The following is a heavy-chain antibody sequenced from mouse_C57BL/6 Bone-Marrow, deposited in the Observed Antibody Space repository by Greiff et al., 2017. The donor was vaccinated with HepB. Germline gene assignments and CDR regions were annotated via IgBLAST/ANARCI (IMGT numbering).Heavy chain of an antibody. D-gene: IGHD1-1*01. CDR3: ARDEYYGSYYFDY. CDR1: GYSFTSYY. J-gene: IGHJ2*01. CDR2: IYPGSGNT. V-gene: IGHV1-66*01. Sequence: VQGVESGPELVKPGASVKISCKASGYSFTSYYIHWVKQRPGQGLEWIGWIYPGSGNTKYNEKFKGKATLTADTSSSTAYMQLSSLTSEDSAVYYCARDEYYGSYYFDYWGQGTTLTVSS.